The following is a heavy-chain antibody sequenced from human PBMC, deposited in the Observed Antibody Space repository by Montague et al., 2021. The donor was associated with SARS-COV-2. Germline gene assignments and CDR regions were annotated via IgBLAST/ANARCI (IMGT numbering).Heavy chain of an antibody. V-gene: IGHV4-34*01. D-gene: IGHD3-3*01. CDR2: IGHTGSF. CDR1: GGSLSGHS. CDR3: ARGGTERSTTFGVVFFPLLDS. Sequence: LRLSCAVYGGSLSGHSWSWVRQAPEKGLEWIGDIGHTGSFKYNPSLKSRVTMSIDAAKNQFSLRMTSVTAADTPIYYCARGGTERSTTFGVVFFPLLDSWGQGTLVTVSS. J-gene: IGHJ4*02.